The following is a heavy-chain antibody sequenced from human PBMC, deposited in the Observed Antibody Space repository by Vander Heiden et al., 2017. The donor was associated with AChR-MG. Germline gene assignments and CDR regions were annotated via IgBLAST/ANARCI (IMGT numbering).Heavy chain of an antibody. CDR1: GASFRTVGLC. Sequence: QVQLQESGPGLVRPSGTLSVTCAVPGASFRTVGLCWGWVRPPPGKGLEWIGEIAHSGRTNYNPSLKSRVTISIDASKNQFSLRMDSVAAADTAVFYCVRHPVAAWYFDVWGRGSLVTVSS. CDR3: VRHPVAAWYFDV. V-gene: IGHV4-4*02. D-gene: IGHD6-19*01. J-gene: IGHJ2*01. CDR2: IAHSGRT.